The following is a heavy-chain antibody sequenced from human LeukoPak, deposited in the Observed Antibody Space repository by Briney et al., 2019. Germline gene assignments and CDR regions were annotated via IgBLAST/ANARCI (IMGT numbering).Heavy chain of an antibody. D-gene: IGHD4-23*01. Sequence: WASVKVSCKASGYTFTSYYMHWVRQAPGQGLEWMGIINPSGGSTSYAQKFQGRVTMTRDTSTSTVYMELSSLRSEDTAVYYCARDRRVTRVVTSEVAFDIWGQGIMVTVSS. V-gene: IGHV1-46*01. CDR1: GYTFTSYY. CDR3: ARDRRVTRVVTSEVAFDI. J-gene: IGHJ3*02. CDR2: INPSGGST.